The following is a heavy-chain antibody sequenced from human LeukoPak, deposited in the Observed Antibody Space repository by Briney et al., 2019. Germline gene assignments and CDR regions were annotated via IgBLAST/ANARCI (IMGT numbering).Heavy chain of an antibody. J-gene: IGHJ4*02. D-gene: IGHD1-26*01. CDR1: DFTLSSHG. V-gene: IGHV3-30*03. CDR2: ISSDGGRK. Sequence: PGGSLRLSCVVSDFTLSSHGMHWVRQVPGKGLEWVAVISSDGGRKSYADSVKGRFTISRDNSKNTLYLQMDSLRVEDTAIYYCARDRAWDYLDSWDQGPLVTVSS. CDR3: ARDRAWDYLDS.